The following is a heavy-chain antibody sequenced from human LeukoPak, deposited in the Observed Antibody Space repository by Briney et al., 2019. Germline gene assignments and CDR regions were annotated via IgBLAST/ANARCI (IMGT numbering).Heavy chain of an antibody. Sequence: ASVKVSCKASGYTFTSYGISWVRQAPGQGLEWMGWISAYNGNTNYAQKLQGRVTMTTDTSTSTAYMELRSLRSDDTAVYYCARDRPKGSGSWSSTSDYWGQGTLVTVSS. CDR2: ISAYNGNT. CDR3: ARDRPKGSGSWSSTSDY. D-gene: IGHD6-13*01. J-gene: IGHJ4*02. V-gene: IGHV1-18*01. CDR1: GYTFTSYG.